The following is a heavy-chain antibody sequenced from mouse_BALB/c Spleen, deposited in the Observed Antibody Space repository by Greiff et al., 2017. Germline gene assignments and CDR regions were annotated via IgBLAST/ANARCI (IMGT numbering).Heavy chain of an antibody. V-gene: IGHV1-9*01. J-gene: IGHJ2*01. CDR2: ILPGNGST. Sequence: QVQLQQSGAELMKPGASVKISCKATGYTFSSYWIEWVKQRPGHGLEWIGEILPGNGSTNYNEKFKGKATFTADTSSNTAYMQLSSLTSEDSAVYYCARAGLFDYWGQGTTLTVSS. CDR1: GYTFSSYW. D-gene: IGHD3-3*01. CDR3: ARAGLFDY.